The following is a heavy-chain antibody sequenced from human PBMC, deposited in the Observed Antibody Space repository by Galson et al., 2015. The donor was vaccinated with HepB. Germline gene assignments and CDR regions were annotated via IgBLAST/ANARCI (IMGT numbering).Heavy chain of an antibody. CDR3: ARSWDYGGNPLDY. Sequence: PALVKPTQTLTLTCTLSGSSLSTSGMCVSWIRQPPGKALEWLARIDWDDDKYYSTSLKTRLTISKDTSKNQVVLTMTNMDPVDTATYYCARSWDYGGNPLDYWGQGTLVTVSS. CDR2: IDWDDDK. D-gene: IGHD4-23*01. J-gene: IGHJ4*02. V-gene: IGHV2-70*11. CDR1: GSSLSTSGMC.